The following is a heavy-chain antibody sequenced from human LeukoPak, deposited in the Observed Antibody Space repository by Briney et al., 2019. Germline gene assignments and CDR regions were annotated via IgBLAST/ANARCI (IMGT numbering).Heavy chain of an antibody. CDR3: TSLEFWSGSQAFAY. J-gene: IGHJ4*01. D-gene: IGHD3-3*01. CDR2: ISGDGSVT. Sequence: GGSLRLSCAASGFTLRNYWMHWVRQVPGKRLVWVSRISGDGSVTNYADSVKGRFTISRDNAKNTLFLQINSLRAEDTAVYYCTSLEFWSGSQAFAYWGQGTLVTVSS. V-gene: IGHV3-74*01. CDR1: GFTLRNYW.